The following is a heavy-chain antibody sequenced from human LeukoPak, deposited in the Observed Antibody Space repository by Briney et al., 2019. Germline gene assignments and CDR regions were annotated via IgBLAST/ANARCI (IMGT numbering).Heavy chain of an antibody. J-gene: IGHJ6*03. D-gene: IGHD2-15*01. CDR2: IYFSGST. V-gene: IGHV4-39*07. CDR1: GGSINISNYY. Sequence: SETLSLTCTVSGGSINISNYYWGWIRQPPGKGLEWIGAIYFSGSTYYNPSLKSRVTISVDTSKNQFSLKLNSVTAADTAVYYCARGRRYCSGGSCYRVGRNYYMDVWGKGTTVTVSS. CDR3: ARGRRYCSGGSCYRVGRNYYMDV.